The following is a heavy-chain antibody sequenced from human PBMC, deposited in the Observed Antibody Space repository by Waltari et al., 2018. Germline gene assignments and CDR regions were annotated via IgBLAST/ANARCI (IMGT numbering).Heavy chain of an antibody. J-gene: IGHJ4*02. CDR3: ARRGTAGEFDY. Sequence: QVQLQESGPGLVKPSETLSLTCAVSGYPISSGYYWDWIRQPPGKGLEWIGSIYHSGSTYYNPSLKSRVTISVDTSKNQFSLKLSSVTAADTAVYYCARRGTAGEFDYWGQGTLVTVSS. CDR1: GYPISSGYY. V-gene: IGHV4-38-2*01. D-gene: IGHD6-13*01. CDR2: IYHSGST.